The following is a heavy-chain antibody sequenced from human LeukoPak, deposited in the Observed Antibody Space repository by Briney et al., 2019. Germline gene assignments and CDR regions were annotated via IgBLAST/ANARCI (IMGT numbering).Heavy chain of an antibody. D-gene: IGHD2-15*01. CDR2: ISSSSSYI. CDR3: APGCRGGSCLVS. V-gene: IGHV3-21*01. J-gene: IGHJ5*02. Sequence: GGSLRLSCAASGFTFSSYSMNWVRQAPGKGLEWVSSISSSSSYIYYADSVKGRFTISRDNAKNTVYLQMNSLRAEDTAVYYCAPGCRGGSCLVSWGQGTLVTVSP. CDR1: GFTFSSYS.